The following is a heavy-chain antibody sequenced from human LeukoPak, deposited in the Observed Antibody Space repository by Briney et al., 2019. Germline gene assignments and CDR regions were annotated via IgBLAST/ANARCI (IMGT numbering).Heavy chain of an antibody. J-gene: IGHJ4*02. V-gene: IGHV1-69*13. Sequence: GASVKVSCKASGGTFSNYAISWVRQAPGQGLEWMGGIIPIFGTANYAQKFQGRVTITADESTSTAYMELSSLRSEDTAVYYCATVGVWGSYRFPYFDYWGQGTLVTVSS. CDR3: ATVGVWGSYRFPYFDY. CDR1: GGTFSNYA. CDR2: IIPIFGTA. D-gene: IGHD3-16*02.